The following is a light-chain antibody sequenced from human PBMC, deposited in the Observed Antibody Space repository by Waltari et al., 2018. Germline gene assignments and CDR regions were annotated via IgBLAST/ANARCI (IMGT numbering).Light chain of an antibody. CDR1: PSVGRP. V-gene: IGKV3-20*01. CDR3: QKYGTRPAT. Sequence: DIVLTQSPGTLSLSPGDRATLSCRASPSVGRPLAWYQQRPGQAPRLLIYDASSRATGIPDRFSGSGSGTDFSLTISRLEPEDFAVYYCQKYGTRPATFGQGTKVEVK. CDR2: DAS. J-gene: IGKJ1*01.